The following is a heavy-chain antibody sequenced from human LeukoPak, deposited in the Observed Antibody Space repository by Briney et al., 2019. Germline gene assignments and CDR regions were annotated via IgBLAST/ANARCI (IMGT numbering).Heavy chain of an antibody. D-gene: IGHD5-12*01. V-gene: IGHV3-11*01. CDR3: AREIVAGTFDY. CDR2: ISSSGDIV. J-gene: IGHJ4*02. Sequence: GGSLRLSCAASGFTFSEYYMSWIRQAPGKGLEWVADISSSGDIVSYGESVQGRFTISRDNAKDSLSLQLNSLSADDTAVYYCAREIVAGTFDYWGQGTLVTVSS. CDR1: GFTFSEYY.